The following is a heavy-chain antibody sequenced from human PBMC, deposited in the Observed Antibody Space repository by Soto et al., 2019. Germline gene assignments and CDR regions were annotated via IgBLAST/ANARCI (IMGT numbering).Heavy chain of an antibody. CDR2: ISSSGSTI. D-gene: IGHD2-2*02. CDR3: ARDHSRYCSSTSCYKTGKYYYYYGMDV. J-gene: IGHJ6*02. V-gene: IGHV3-48*03. CDR1: GFTFSSYE. Sequence: GGSLRLSCAASGFTFSSYEMNWVRQAPGKGLEWVSYISSSGSTIYYADSVTGRFTISRDNAKNSLYLQMNSLRAEDTAVYYCARDHSRYCSSTSCYKTGKYYYYYGMDVWGQGTTVTVSS.